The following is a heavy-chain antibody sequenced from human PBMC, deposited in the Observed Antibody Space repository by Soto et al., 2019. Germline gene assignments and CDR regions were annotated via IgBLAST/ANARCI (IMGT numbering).Heavy chain of an antibody. CDR2: IYWNDDK. Sequence: QITLKESGPTLVRPTQTLTLTCTFSGFSLSTSGLGVGWIRQPPGKALEWLALIYWNDDKRYSPSLKARLTITKDTSKNQVVLTMTNMDPVVTATYYCAHRPSGWYLFDYWGQGTLVTVSS. J-gene: IGHJ4*02. CDR3: AHRPSGWYLFDY. CDR1: GFSLSTSGLG. D-gene: IGHD6-19*01. V-gene: IGHV2-5*01.